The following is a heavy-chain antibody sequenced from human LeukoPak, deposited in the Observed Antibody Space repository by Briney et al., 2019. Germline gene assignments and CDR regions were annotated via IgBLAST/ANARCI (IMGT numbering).Heavy chain of an antibody. V-gene: IGHV5-51*01. J-gene: IGHJ4*02. Sequence: GESLKISCKDSGYSFTSYWIGWVRQMPGKGLEWMGIIYPGDSDTRYSPSFQGQVTISADKSISTAYLQWSSLKASDTAMYYCARRGFYDSSGYSYHYWGQGTLVTVSS. D-gene: IGHD3-22*01. CDR1: GYSFTSYW. CDR3: ARRGFYDSSGYSYHY. CDR2: IYPGDSDT.